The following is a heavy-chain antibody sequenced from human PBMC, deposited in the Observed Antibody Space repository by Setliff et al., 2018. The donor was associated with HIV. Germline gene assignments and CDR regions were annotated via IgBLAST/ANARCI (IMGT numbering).Heavy chain of an antibody. J-gene: IGHJ5*02. V-gene: IGHV1-69*13. D-gene: IGHD6-13*01. CDR2: IIPIFGTA. Sequence: GASVKVSCKASGGTFSSYAISWVRQAPGQGLEWMGGIIPIFGTANYAQKFQGRVTITADESTSTAYMELSSLRSEDTAVYYCASGEYSSSWSFRRKNNWFDPWGQGTLVTVSS. CDR3: ASGEYSSSWSFRRKNNWFDP. CDR1: GGTFSSYA.